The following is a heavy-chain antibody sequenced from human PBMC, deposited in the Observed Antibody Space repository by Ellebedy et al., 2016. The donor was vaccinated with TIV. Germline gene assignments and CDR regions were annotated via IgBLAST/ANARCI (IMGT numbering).Heavy chain of an antibody. CDR1: GYTFTSYG. CDR2: ISAYNGNT. J-gene: IGHJ2*01. D-gene: IGHD3-22*01. CDR3: ARKTYYDSSGYPNWYFDL. V-gene: IGHV1-18*01. Sequence: AASVKVSCKASGYTFTSYGISWVRQPPGQGLEWMGWISAYNGNTNYAQKLQGRVTMTTDTSTSTAYMELRSLRSDDTAVYYCARKTYYDSSGYPNWYFDLWGRGTLVTVSS.